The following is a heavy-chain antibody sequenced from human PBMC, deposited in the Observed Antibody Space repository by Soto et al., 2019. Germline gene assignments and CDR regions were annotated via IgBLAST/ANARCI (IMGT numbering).Heavy chain of an antibody. J-gene: IGHJ6*03. CDR1: GGSFSGYY. D-gene: IGHD3-3*01. Sequence: PSETLSLTCAVYGGSFSGYYWSLIRQPPGKGLEWIGEINHSGSTNYNPSLKSRVTISVDTSKNQFSLKLSSVTAADTAVYYCARARITIFGVVIIPGRVGYYMDVWGKGTTVTVSS. CDR3: ARARITIFGVVIIPGRVGYYMDV. V-gene: IGHV4-34*01. CDR2: INHSGST.